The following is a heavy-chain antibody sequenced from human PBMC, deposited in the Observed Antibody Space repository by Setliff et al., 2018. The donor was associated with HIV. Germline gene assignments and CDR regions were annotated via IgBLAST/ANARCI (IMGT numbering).Heavy chain of an antibody. D-gene: IGHD6-13*01. J-gene: IGHJ6*02. CDR1: GFTFEDYG. CDR2: ISWSGGGT. V-gene: IGHV3-20*01. Sequence: TGGSLRLSCAVSGFTFEDYGMSWVRQAPGKGLEWVSGISWSGGGTGYAASVKGRFTISRENARNSLYLQMNSLRPEDTAVYHCARDCRVGWVFTYGMDIWGQGTLVTVSS. CDR3: ARDCRVGWVFTYGMDI.